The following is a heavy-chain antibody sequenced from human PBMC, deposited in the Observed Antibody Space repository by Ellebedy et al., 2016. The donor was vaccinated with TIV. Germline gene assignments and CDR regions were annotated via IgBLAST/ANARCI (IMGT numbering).Heavy chain of an antibody. CDR3: ATDGSYGDYRSPTHAFVF. CDR2: IRQDGSDM. Sequence: GGSLRLSCATSGFSFRSYWMSWVRQAPGKGLEWVANIRQDGSDMYYVDSVKGRFTISRDNAKNSLYLLMNNLRAEDTALYYCATDGSYGDYRSPTHAFVFWGQGTTVTVSS. D-gene: IGHD4-17*01. CDR1: GFSFRSYW. J-gene: IGHJ3*01. V-gene: IGHV3-7*01.